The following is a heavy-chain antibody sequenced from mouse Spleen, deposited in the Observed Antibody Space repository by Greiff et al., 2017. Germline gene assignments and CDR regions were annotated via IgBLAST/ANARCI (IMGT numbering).Heavy chain of an antibody. Sequence: QVQLQQPGAELVKPGASVKLSCKASGYTFTSYWMHWVKQRPGQGLEWIGMIHPNSGSTNYNEKFKRKATLTVDKSSSTAYMQLSSLTSEDSAVYCCATICYDYDVGYWGQGTTLTVSS. CDR1: GYTFTSYW. CDR3: ATICYDYDVGY. D-gene: IGHD2-4*01. CDR2: IHPNSGST. V-gene: IGHV1-64*01. J-gene: IGHJ2*01.